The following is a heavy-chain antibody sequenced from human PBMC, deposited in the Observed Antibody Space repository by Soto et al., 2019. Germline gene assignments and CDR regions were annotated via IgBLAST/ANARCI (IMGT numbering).Heavy chain of an antibody. CDR2: ISAYNGNT. J-gene: IGHJ4*02. CDR1: GYTFTSYC. V-gene: IGHV1-18*01. CDR3: ARDQWFGEPYYFDY. Sequence: ASVNVSCKPSGYTFTSYCISWVRQAPGQGLEWMGWISAYNGNTNYAQRLQGRVTMTTDTSTSTAYMELRSLRSDDTAVYYCARDQWFGEPYYFDYWGQGTLVTVSS. D-gene: IGHD3-10*01.